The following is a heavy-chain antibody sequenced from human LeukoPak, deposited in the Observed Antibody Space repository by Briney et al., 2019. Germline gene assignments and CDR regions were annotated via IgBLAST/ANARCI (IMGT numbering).Heavy chain of an antibody. Sequence: PSQTLSLTCTVSGGSISSGDYYWSWIRQPPGKGLEWIGYIYYSGSTYYNPSLKSRVTISVDTSKNQFSLKLSSVTAADTAVYYCARVPQLVRMYWFDPSGQGTLVTVSS. D-gene: IGHD6-6*01. CDR2: IYYSGST. V-gene: IGHV4-30-4*01. CDR1: GGSISSGDYY. J-gene: IGHJ5*02. CDR3: ARVPQLVRMYWFDP.